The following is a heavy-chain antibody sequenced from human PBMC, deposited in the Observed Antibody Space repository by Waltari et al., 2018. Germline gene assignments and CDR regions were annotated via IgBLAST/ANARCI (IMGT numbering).Heavy chain of an antibody. CDR2: IYPGDSNT. J-gene: IGHJ4*02. CDR1: GCSFTDYW. Sequence: EVQLVQSGAEVKKPGESLKIACKGSGCSFTDYWSGLVSQMPGRGLEWMGIIYPGDSNTINGPSFQGQVTISADKSISTAYLQWSSLKASDTAMYYCARGGSGSSYPFDDWGQGTLVTVSS. CDR3: ARGGSGSSYPFDD. D-gene: IGHD3-10*01. V-gene: IGHV5-51*01.